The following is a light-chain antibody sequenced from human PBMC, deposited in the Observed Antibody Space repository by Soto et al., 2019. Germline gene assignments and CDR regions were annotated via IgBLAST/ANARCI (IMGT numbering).Light chain of an antibody. J-gene: IGKJ5*01. Sequence: EIVMTQSPATLSVSPGERATLSCSASQSVSSNLAWYQQKPGQAPGLLIYGASTRATGIPARFSGSGSGTEFTLTIRSLQSEDFAVYYCQQYNNWPPITCGQGTRREI. CDR3: QQYNNWPPIT. V-gene: IGKV3-15*01. CDR1: QSVSSN. CDR2: GAS.